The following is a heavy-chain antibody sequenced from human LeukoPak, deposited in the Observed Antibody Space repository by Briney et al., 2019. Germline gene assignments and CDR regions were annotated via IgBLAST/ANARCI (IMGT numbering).Heavy chain of an antibody. D-gene: IGHD6-19*01. CDR3: ATWPGGWYGEDS. CDR1: GFTVSSNF. Sequence: AGGSLRLSCAASGFTVSSNFMSWVRQAPGKGLEWVSVIYGGGSTYYADSVKGRFTISRDTSKNMLYLQMNSLGAEDTAVYYCATWPGGWYGEDSWGQGTLVTVSS. J-gene: IGHJ4*02. V-gene: IGHV3-53*01. CDR2: IYGGGST.